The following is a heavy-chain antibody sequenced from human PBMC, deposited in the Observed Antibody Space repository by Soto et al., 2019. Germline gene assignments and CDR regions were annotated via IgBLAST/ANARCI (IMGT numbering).Heavy chain of an antibody. CDR2: INHSGST. Sequence: SETLSLTCAVYGGSFSGYYWSWIRQPPGKGLEWIGEINHSGSTNYNPSLKSRVTISVDTSKNQFSLKLSSVTAADTAVYYCAGGGKRGRSLRVVPAAFGGFDPWGQGTLVTVSS. J-gene: IGHJ5*02. CDR3: AGGGKRGRSLRVVPAAFGGFDP. V-gene: IGHV4-34*01. CDR1: GGSFSGYY. D-gene: IGHD2-2*01.